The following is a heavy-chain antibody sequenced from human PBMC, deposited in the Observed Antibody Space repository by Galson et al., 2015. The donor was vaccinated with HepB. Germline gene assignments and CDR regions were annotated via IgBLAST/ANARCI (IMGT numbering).Heavy chain of an antibody. CDR2: IYYSGST. CDR3: ARLGGYGSSTSCYAHYYYYYGMDV. CDR1: GGSISSYY. D-gene: IGHD2-2*01. J-gene: IGHJ6*02. Sequence: LSLTCTVSGGSISSYYWSWIRQPPGKGLEWIGYIYYSGSTNYNPSLKSRVTISVDTSKNQFSLKLSSVTAADTAVYYCARLGGYGSSTSCYAHYYYYYGMDVWGQGTTVTVSS. V-gene: IGHV4-59*08.